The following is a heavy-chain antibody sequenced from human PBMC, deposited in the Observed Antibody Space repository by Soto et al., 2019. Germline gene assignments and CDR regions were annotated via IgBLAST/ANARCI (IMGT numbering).Heavy chain of an antibody. CDR3: TTDRSRDMGIFYFDY. CDR2: ISYDGSNK. J-gene: IGHJ4*01. D-gene: IGHD3-9*01. CDR1: GFTFSSYG. V-gene: IGHV3-30*03. Sequence: PGGSLRLSCAASGFTFSSYGMHWVRQAPGKGLEWVAVISYDGSNKYYADSVKGRFTISRDNSKDTLYLQMNSLRAEDTAVYYYTTDRSRDMGIFYFDYWGHGTPVTVSS.